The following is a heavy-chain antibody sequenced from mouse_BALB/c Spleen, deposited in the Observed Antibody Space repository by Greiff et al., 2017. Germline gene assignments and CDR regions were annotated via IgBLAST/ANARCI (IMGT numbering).Heavy chain of an antibody. CDR2: IDPETGGT. CDR1: GYTFTDYE. D-gene: IGHD2-3*01. V-gene: IGHV1-15*01. CDR3: TRERDGLDY. Sequence: VQLQQSGAELVRPGASVTLSCKASGYTFTDYEMHWVKQTPVHGLEWIGAIDPETGGTAYNQKFKGKATLTADKSSSTAYMELRSLTSEDSAVYYCTRERDGLDYWGQGTTLTVSS. J-gene: IGHJ2*01.